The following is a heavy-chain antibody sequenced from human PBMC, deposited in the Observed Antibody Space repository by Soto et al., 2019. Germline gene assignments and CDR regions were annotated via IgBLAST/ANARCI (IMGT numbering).Heavy chain of an antibody. J-gene: IGHJ6*02. Sequence: SVKVSCKASGGTFSSYAISWVRQAPGQGLEWMGGIIPIFGTANYAQKFQGRVTITADESTSTAYMELSSLRSEDTAVYYCAREIAAAGHYYYYGMDVWGQGTKVTVSS. CDR2: IIPIFGTA. CDR1: GGTFSSYA. V-gene: IGHV1-69*13. CDR3: AREIAAAGHYYYYGMDV. D-gene: IGHD6-13*01.